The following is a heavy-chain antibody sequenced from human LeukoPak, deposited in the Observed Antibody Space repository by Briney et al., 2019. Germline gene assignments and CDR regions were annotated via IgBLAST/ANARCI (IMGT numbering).Heavy chain of an antibody. D-gene: IGHD1-1*01. CDR2: INGDGSST. Sequence: GGSLRLSCAASGFTFSIYAMSWVRQAPGKGLVWVSRINGDGSSTNYADSVKGRFTISRDNAKNTLYLQMNSLRAEDTAVYYCARGYNSALDYWGQGTLVTVSS. V-gene: IGHV3-74*01. CDR1: GFTFSIYA. CDR3: ARGYNSALDY. J-gene: IGHJ4*02.